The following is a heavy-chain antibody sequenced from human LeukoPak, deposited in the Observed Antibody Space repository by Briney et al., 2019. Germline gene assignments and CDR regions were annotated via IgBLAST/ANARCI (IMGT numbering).Heavy chain of an antibody. CDR3: ARHLRSSGWYASDY. D-gene: IGHD6-19*01. V-gene: IGHV4-59*08. CDR1: GGSISSYY. CDR2: IYYSGST. J-gene: IGHJ4*02. Sequence: SETLSLTCTVSGGSISSYYWSWIRQPPGKGLEWIGSIYYSGSTYYNPSLKSRVTISVDTSKNQFSLKLSSVTAADTAVYYCARHLRSSGWYASDYWGQGTLVTVSS.